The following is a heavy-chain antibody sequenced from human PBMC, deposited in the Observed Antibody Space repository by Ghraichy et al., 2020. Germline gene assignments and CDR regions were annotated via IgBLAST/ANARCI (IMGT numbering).Heavy chain of an antibody. J-gene: IGHJ4*02. Sequence: ESLNISCTVSGGSISSYYWSWIRQPAGKGLEWIGRIYTSGSTNYNPSLKSRVTMSVDTSKNQFSLKLSSVTAADTAVYYCARGGFEYSSSWFDYWGQGTLVTVSS. D-gene: IGHD6-13*01. CDR3: ARGGFEYSSSWFDY. CDR2: IYTSGST. V-gene: IGHV4-4*07. CDR1: GGSISSYY.